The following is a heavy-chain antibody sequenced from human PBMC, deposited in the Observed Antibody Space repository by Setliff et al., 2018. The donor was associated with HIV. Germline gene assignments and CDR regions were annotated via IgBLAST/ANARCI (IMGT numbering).Heavy chain of an antibody. Sequence: ASVKVSCKASGYTFTGYFIHWVRQAPGQGLEWMGRINPNSGGTNYAQKFQGRVTMTRDTSISTAHMELRRLRSDDTAVYYCATKVHCTYGVCLDAFDTWGQGTMVTVSS. D-gene: IGHD2-8*01. V-gene: IGHV1-2*06. CDR3: ATKVHCTYGVCLDAFDT. CDR2: INPNSGGT. J-gene: IGHJ3*02. CDR1: GYTFTGYF.